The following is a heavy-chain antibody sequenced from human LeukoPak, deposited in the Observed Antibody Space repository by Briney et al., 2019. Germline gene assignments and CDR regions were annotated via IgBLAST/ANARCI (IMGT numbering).Heavy chain of an antibody. V-gene: IGHV4-30-2*01. CDR3: ARGVDTAMASFDY. CDR1: GGSISSGGYY. D-gene: IGHD5-18*01. CDR2: INHSGST. J-gene: IGHJ4*02. Sequence: SQTLSLTCTVSGGSISSGGYYWSWIRQPPGKGLEWIGEINHSGSTNYNPSLKSRVTISVDTSKNQFSLKLSSVTAADTAVYYCARGVDTAMASFDYWGQGTLVTVSS.